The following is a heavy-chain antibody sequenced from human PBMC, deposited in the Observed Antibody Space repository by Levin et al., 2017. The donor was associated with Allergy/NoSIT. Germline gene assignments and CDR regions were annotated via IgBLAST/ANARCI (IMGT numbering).Heavy chain of an antibody. Sequence: LSLTCAASGFTVSSNYMSWVRQAPGKGLEWVSVIYSGGSTYYADSVKGRFTISRDNSKNTLYLQMNSLRAEDTAVYYCANFGPFSFDYWGQGTLVTVSS. CDR1: GFTVSSNY. V-gene: IGHV3-66*01. D-gene: IGHD2/OR15-2a*01. CDR2: IYSGGST. J-gene: IGHJ4*02. CDR3: ANFGPFSFDY.